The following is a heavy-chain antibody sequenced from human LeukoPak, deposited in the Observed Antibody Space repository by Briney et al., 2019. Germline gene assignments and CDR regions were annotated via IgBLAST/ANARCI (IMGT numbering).Heavy chain of an antibody. CDR2: ISYDGSNK. Sequence: GGSLRLSCAASGFTFSSYAMHWVRQAPGKGLEWVAVISYDGSNKYYADSVKGRFTISRDNSMNTLYLKMNSLRAEDTALYYCARDPAGRDYFDYWGQGTLVTVSS. CDR3: ARDPAGRDYFDY. V-gene: IGHV3-30*04. J-gene: IGHJ4*02. CDR1: GFTFSSYA. D-gene: IGHD1-14*01.